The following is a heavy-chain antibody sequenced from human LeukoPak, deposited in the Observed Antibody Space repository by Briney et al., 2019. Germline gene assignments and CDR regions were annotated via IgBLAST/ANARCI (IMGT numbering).Heavy chain of an antibody. CDR1: GFTFSGYW. D-gene: IGHD6-19*01. J-gene: IGHJ4*02. Sequence: GGSLRLSCAASGFTFSGYWMHWVRQAPGKGLVWDSRINSDGSTTSYADSVMGRFTISRDNAKNTLYLQMNSLRAEDTAVYYCARVIYSGWEGELSDWGQGTLVTVSS. V-gene: IGHV3-74*01. CDR3: ARVIYSGWEGELSD. CDR2: INSDGSTT.